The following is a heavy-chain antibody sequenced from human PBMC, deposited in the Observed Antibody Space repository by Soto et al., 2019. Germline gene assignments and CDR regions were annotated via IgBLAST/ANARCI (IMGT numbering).Heavy chain of an antibody. J-gene: IGHJ4*02. D-gene: IGHD5-18*01. CDR2: ISAYNGNT. Sequence: QVQLVQSGAEVKKPGASVKVSCKASGYTFTSYGITWVRQAPGQGLAWMGWISAYNGNTKYAQNLQGRVTMTTDTSTSTASMELRSLRSDDTAVYYWARDQAMAQFDYWGQGTLVTVSS. V-gene: IGHV1-18*01. CDR3: ARDQAMAQFDY. CDR1: GYTFTSYG.